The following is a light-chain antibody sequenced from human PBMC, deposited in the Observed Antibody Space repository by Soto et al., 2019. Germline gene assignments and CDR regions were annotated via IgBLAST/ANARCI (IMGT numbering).Light chain of an antibody. CDR3: QQYGGSPLT. V-gene: IGKV3-20*01. CDR1: QSVTSTF. CDR2: ASS. Sequence: EIVLTQSPGTLSLSPGDRATLSCRASQSVTSTFLAWYQQRPGQAPRLLIYASSTRDAGIPDRFSGSGSGTDFTLTISRLEPEDFAVYYCQQYGGSPLTFGGGTKVEIK. J-gene: IGKJ4*01.